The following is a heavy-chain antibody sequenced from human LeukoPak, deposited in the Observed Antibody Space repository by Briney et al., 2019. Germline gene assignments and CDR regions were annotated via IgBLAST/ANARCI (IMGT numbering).Heavy chain of an antibody. CDR1: GFTFGNYW. V-gene: IGHV3-74*01. D-gene: IGHD4-23*01. CDR2: INVDGSVK. J-gene: IGHJ4*02. CDR3: VRDLILVDTPGDDFDY. Sequence: PGGSLRLSCAASGFTFGNYWMHWVRQVPGKGLVWVSRINVDGSVKSYADSVKGRFTISRDNAKNTVSLQMNSLRAEDTAVYYCVRDLILVDTPGDDFDYWGQGALVTVSS.